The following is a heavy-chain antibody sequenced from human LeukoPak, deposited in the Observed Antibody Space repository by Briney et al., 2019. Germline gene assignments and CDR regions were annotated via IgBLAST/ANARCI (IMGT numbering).Heavy chain of an antibody. V-gene: IGHV3-9*01. J-gene: IGHJ4*02. Sequence: PGGSLRLSCAASGFTFDDYAMHWVRQAPGKGLEWVSGISWNSGSIGYADSVKGRFTISRDNAKNSLYLQMNRLRAEDTALYYCAKDSGGMVRGTPVASFDYWGQGTLVTVSS. CDR2: ISWNSGSI. CDR3: AKDSGGMVRGTPVASFDY. D-gene: IGHD3-10*01. CDR1: GFTFDDYA.